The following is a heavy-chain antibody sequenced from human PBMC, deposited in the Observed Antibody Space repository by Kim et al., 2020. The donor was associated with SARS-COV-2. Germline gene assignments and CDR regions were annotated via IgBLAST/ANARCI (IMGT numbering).Heavy chain of an antibody. CDR2: MSHDEIRV. Sequence: GGSLRLSCTASGFSLSIYGMHWVRQAPGKGLEWVASMSHDEIRVYYADSVEGRFTVSRDNSKNTVYLQMNSLSGDDTAVYYCAKDRTPASWYPASFDYWG. CDR3: AKDRTPASWYPASFDY. J-gene: IGHJ4*01. CDR1: GFSLSIYG. V-gene: IGHV3-30*18. D-gene: IGHD6-13*01.